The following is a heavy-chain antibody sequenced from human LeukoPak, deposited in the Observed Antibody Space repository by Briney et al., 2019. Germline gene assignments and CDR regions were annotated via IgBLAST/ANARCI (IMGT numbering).Heavy chain of an antibody. J-gene: IGHJ6*03. CDR3: ASRYDFWSGYYGYYYYYMDV. CDR2: ISAYNGNT. V-gene: IGHV1-18*01. D-gene: IGHD3-3*01. Sequence: ASVKVSCKASGGTFSSYAISWVRQAPGQGLEWMGWISAYNGNTNYAQKLQGRVTMTTDTSTSTAYMELSSLRSEDTAVYYCASRYDFWSGYYGYYYYYMDVWGKGTTVTVSS. CDR1: GGTFSSYA.